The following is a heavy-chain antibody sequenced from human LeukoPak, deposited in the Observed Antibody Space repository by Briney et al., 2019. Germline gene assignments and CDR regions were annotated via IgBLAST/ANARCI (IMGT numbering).Heavy chain of an antibody. D-gene: IGHD3-16*01. CDR2: IYPDDSDT. CDR1: GYKFTTYW. Sequence: GESLKISCKGSGYKFTTYWIGWVRQMPGKGLEWMGVIYPDDSDTRYSPSFQGQVTISADKSISTAYLQWSSLKASDTAMYYCARQTTFGGVIGFDYWGQGTLVTVSS. CDR3: ARQTTFGGVIGFDY. V-gene: IGHV5-51*01. J-gene: IGHJ4*02.